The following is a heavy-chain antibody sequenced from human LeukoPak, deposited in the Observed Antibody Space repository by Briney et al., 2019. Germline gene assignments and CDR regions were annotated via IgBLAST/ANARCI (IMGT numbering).Heavy chain of an antibody. Sequence: ASVKVSCKASGDGFTGYYMHWVRQAPGQGLDLMSRSNPNSGGTNYAQKFQGRVTMTRDTSISTAYMELSRLRSDDTAVYYCARPPMKSSLSVWFDPWGQGTLVTVSS. CDR3: ARPPMKSSLSVWFDP. V-gene: IGHV1-2*02. CDR2: SNPNSGGT. CDR1: GDGFTGYY. J-gene: IGHJ5*02. D-gene: IGHD3-3*02.